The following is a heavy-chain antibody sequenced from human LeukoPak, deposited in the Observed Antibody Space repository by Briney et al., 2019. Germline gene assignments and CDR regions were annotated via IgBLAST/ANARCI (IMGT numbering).Heavy chain of an antibody. V-gene: IGHV1-69*13. CDR2: IIPIFGTA. J-gene: IGHJ4*02. CDR1: GGTFISYA. D-gene: IGHD5-24*01. CDR3: ARAGVDRDGYNPSDY. Sequence: SVKVSCKASGGTFISYAISWVRQAPGQGLEWMGGIIPIFGTANYAQKFQGRVTITADESTSTAYMELSSLRSEDAAVYYCARAGVDRDGYNPSDYWGQGTLVTVSS.